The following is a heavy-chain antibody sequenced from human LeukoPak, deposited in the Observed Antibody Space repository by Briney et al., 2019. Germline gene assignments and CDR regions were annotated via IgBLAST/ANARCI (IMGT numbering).Heavy chain of an antibody. V-gene: IGHV3-30*04. CDR3: ARSASDPHAFDV. CDR2: ISYDGRNK. J-gene: IGHJ3*01. D-gene: IGHD2-21*02. CDR1: GFTFSSHA. Sequence: PGGSLRLSCAASGFTFSSHAMHWVRQAPGKGLEWVAVISYDGRNKDYADSVKGRFTISRDNSKNTLYLQMNSLRAEDAAVFYCARSASDPHAFDVWGQGTMVTVSS.